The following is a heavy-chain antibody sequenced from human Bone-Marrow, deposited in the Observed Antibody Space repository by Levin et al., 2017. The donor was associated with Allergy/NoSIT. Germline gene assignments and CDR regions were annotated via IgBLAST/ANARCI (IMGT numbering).Heavy chain of an antibody. CDR1: GFTLSTYA. J-gene: IGHJ4*02. CDR3: ARDSGIAGADDY. D-gene: IGHD6-13*01. Sequence: ETLSLTCAASGFTLSTYAMTWVRQAPGKGLEWVSYISRSGNAIYGDSVKGRFSISRDNAKNSLYLQMSSLRAEDTAGYYCARDSGIAGADDYWGQGTLVTVSS. CDR2: ISRSGNAI. V-gene: IGHV3-48*01.